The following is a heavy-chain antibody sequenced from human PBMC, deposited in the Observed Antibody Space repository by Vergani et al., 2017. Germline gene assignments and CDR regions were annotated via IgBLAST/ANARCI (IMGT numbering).Heavy chain of an antibody. J-gene: IGHJ3*02. CDR2: MYPGDSDT. V-gene: IGHV5-51*01. Sequence: EVQLVQSGTEVKKTGESLQISCKGSGYSFTNYWIGWVRQMPGKGLEWMGIMYPGDSDTRYSPSFQGQVTISVDKSISTAYLQWSSLKASDTAMYYCARLLIRYSSGHDAFDSWGQGTMVTVSS. CDR1: GYSFTNYW. CDR3: ARLLIRYSSGHDAFDS. D-gene: IGHD6-19*01.